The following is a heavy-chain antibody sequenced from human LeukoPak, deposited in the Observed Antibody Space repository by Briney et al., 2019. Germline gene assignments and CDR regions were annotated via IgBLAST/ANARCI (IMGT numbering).Heavy chain of an antibody. D-gene: IGHD6-13*01. CDR3: ARGYSSSWSTATNFDY. CDR2: IIPIFGTA. V-gene: IGHV1-69*13. Sequence: ASVKVSCKASGGTFSSYAISWVRQAPGQGLEWMGGIIPIFGTANCAQKFQGRVTITADESTSTAYMELSSLRSEDTAVYYCARGYSSSWSTATNFDYWGQGTLVTVSS. J-gene: IGHJ4*02. CDR1: GGTFSSYA.